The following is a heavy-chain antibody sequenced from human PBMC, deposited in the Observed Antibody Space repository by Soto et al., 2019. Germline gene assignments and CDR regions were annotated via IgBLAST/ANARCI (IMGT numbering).Heavy chain of an antibody. CDR2: INESGST. V-gene: IGHV4-34*01. Sequence: QVQLQQWGAGLVKPSETLSLSRAVYGQSFSGHSWAWIRQPPGKGLEWIGEINESGSTYYNPSLKSRVTISTDTSKNQFSLKLSSVSAADTAAYFCARGSGIVALPGELEDVNYDYWGQGTLVNVSS. D-gene: IGHD1-1*01. J-gene: IGHJ4*02. CDR1: GQSFSGHS. CDR3: ARGSGIVALPGELEDVNYDY.